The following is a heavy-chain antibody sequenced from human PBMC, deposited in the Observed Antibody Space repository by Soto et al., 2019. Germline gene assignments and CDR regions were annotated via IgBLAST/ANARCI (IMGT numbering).Heavy chain of an antibody. CDR1: GYTFTGYY. CDR2: INPNSGGT. V-gene: IGHV1-2*04. CDR3: ARTRRDGYDLTPDFDY. J-gene: IGHJ4*02. Sequence: ASVKVSCKASGYTFTGYYMHWVLQAPGQGLEWMGWINPNSGGTNYAQKFQGWVTMTRDTSISTAYMELSRLRSDDTAVYYCARTRRDGYDLTPDFDYWGQGTLVTVSS. D-gene: IGHD5-12*01.